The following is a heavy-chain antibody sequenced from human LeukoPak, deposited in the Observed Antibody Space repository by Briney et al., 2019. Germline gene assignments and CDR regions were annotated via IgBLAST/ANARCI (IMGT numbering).Heavy chain of an antibody. CDR3: ARGCSSTSFYGFDY. Sequence: GGSLRLSCAASGFTFSSYSMTWVRQAPGKGLEWVSSMSSSSNYIYYADSVRGRFTISRDSAKDSVYLQLNSLRAEDTAVYYLARGCSSTSFYGFDYWAREPWSPSPQ. J-gene: IGHJ4*02. D-gene: IGHD2-2*01. V-gene: IGHV3-21*01. CDR2: MSSSSNYI. CDR1: GFTFSSYS.